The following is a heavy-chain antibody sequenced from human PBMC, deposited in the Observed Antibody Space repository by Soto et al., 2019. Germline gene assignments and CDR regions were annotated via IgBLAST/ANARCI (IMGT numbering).Heavy chain of an antibody. V-gene: IGHV3-53*01. Sequence: PGGSLRLSCAASGFTVSSNYMSWVRQAPGKGLEWVSVIYSGGSTYYADSVKGRFTISRDNSKNTLYLQMNSLRAEDTAVYYCARFFDGSYYYGVDVWGQGTTVTVSS. J-gene: IGHJ6*02. D-gene: IGHD5-12*01. CDR2: IYSGGST. CDR3: ARFFDGSYYYGVDV. CDR1: GFTVSSNY.